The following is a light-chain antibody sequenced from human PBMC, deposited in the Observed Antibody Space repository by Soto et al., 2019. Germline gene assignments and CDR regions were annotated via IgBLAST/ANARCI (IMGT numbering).Light chain of an antibody. CDR3: QQYNNWPTWT. V-gene: IGKV3-15*01. Sequence: VVMTQSPVTLSVSPGERATLFCRASQSVRSNLAWYQQKPGQAPRLLIYGATTRATGTPARFSGSGSGTEFTLTISSLQSADLAVYSCQQYNNWPTWTFGQGTKVEMK. CDR2: GAT. J-gene: IGKJ1*01. CDR1: QSVRSN.